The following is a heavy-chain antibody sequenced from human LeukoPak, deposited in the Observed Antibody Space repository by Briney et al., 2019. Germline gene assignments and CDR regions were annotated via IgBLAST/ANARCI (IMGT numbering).Heavy chain of an antibody. CDR1: GFTVSSNY. CDR2: IYSGGST. CDR3: ASYCGGDCYFAFDI. Sequence: PGGSLRLSCAASGFTVSSNYMSWVRQAPGKGLEWVSVIYSGGSTYYSDSVKGRFTISRDNSKNTLYLQMNSLRAEDTAVYYCASYCGGDCYFAFDIWGQGTMVTVSS. J-gene: IGHJ3*02. D-gene: IGHD2-21*02. V-gene: IGHV3-53*01.